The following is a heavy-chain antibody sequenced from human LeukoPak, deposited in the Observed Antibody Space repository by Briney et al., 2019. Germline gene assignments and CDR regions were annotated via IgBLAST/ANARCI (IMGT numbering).Heavy chain of an antibody. D-gene: IGHD2-2*01. CDR3: ARDRVAVVPAAMSSGYDY. J-gene: IGHJ4*02. CDR2: INPSGGST. CDR1: GYTFTSYY. V-gene: IGHV1-46*01. Sequence: LGASVKVSCKASGYTFTSYYMYWVRQAPGQGLEWMGIINPSGGSTSYAQKFQGRVTMTRDTSTSTVYMELSSLRSEDTAVYYCARDRVAVVPAAMSSGYDYWGQGTLVTVSS.